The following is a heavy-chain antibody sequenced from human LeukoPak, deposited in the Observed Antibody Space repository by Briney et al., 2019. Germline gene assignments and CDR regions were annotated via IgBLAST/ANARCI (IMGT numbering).Heavy chain of an antibody. CDR2: INPSRNT. Sequence: SETLSLTCAVFGGSFSGYYWNWIRQPPGKGLEWVGQINPSRNTNYNPSLKSRLTISVDTSKHQFSLNLNSVTAADTAVYYCARAVAYGIDTGYFDYWGQGTRVSVS. CDR3: ARAVAYGIDTGYFDY. D-gene: IGHD2-8*02. J-gene: IGHJ4*02. V-gene: IGHV4-34*01. CDR1: GGSFSGYY.